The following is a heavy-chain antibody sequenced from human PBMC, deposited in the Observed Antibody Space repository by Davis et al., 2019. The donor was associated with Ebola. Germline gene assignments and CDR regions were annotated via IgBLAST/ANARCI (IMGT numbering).Heavy chain of an antibody. J-gene: IGHJ6*02. D-gene: IGHD2-15*01. CDR2: ISSSSSYI. V-gene: IGHV3-21*04. Sequence: GESLKISCAASGFTFSSYSMDWVRQAPGKGLEWVSSISSSSSYIYYADSVKGRFTISRDNSKSTLYLQMNSLRAEDTAVYYCAKDRRPSDVWGQGTTVTVSS. CDR1: GFTFSSYS. CDR3: AKDRRPSDV.